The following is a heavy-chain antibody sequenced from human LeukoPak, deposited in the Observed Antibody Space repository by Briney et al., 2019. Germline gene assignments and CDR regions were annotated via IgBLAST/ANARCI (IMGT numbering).Heavy chain of an antibody. D-gene: IGHD3-10*01. V-gene: IGHV3-9*01. Sequence: GGSLRLSCAASGFTFDDYAMHWVRQAPGKGLEWVSGISWSSGSIGYADSVKGRFTISRDNAKNSLYLQMNSLRAEDTAVYYCAKDVVSYFASYYGMAVWGQGTTVTASS. J-gene: IGHJ6*02. CDR3: AKDVVSYFASYYGMAV. CDR1: GFTFDDYA. CDR2: ISWSSGSI.